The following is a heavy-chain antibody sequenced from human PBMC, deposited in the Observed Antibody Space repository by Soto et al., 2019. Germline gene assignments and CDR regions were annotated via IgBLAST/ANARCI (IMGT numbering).Heavy chain of an antibody. CDR2: ISGSGGST. CDR3: AKGASITMVRGVIDGMDV. D-gene: IGHD3-10*01. Sequence: GGSLSLSCAASGFTFSSYAMSGVRQAPGKGLEWVSAISGSGGSTYYADSVKGRFTISRDNSKNTLYLQMNNLRAEDTAVYYCAKGASITMVRGVIDGMDVWGQGTTVTVSS. CDR1: GFTFSSYA. J-gene: IGHJ6*02. V-gene: IGHV3-23*01.